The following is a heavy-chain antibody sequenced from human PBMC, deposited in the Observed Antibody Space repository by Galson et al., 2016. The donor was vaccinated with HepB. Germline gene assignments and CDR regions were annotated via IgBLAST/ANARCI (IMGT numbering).Heavy chain of an antibody. J-gene: IGHJ5*02. CDR2: MYSGGAT. Sequence: SLRLSCAVSGLTVSNNYMRWVRQAPGKGLEWVSLMYSGGATHYADAGKGRFTISRDNSQNTLFLQMNSLRVEDTAVYYCARDPPAAGSSTWAWGQGTLVTVSS. V-gene: IGHV3-53*01. CDR1: GLTVSNNY. D-gene: IGHD2-8*01. CDR3: ARDPPAAGSSTWA.